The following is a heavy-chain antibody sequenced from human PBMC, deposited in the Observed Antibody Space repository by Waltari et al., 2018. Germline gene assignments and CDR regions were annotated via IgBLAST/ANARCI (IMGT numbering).Heavy chain of an antibody. CDR3: ARGRNYDSTLGRNDSLHSGLDV. J-gene: IGHJ6*01. CDR1: GGSLGDYI. CDR2: VSHGGTA. V-gene: IGHV4-34*02. D-gene: IGHD3-3*01. Sequence: QVLLQQWGAGLLKPSETLSLTCDISGGSLGDYIWTWIRQPPGKGLEWLGQVSHGGTARSNPSVKSRVTLSLDTSQRHFSLRLQSVTAADTAVYYCARGRNYDSTLGRNDSLHSGLDVWGQGSAVTVSS.